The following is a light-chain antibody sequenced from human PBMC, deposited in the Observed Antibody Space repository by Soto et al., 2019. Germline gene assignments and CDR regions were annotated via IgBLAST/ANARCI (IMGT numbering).Light chain of an antibody. CDR1: SSIIGHNY. CDR3: ETWDSSLRRV. Sequence: QSVLTQPPSVSAAPGQKVTISCSGSSSIIGHNYVSWYQQLPGTAPKLLIYDNNKRPSGIPDRFTGSKSGTSATLGITGLQTGDEADYYCETWDSSLRRVFGGGTKVTVL. V-gene: IGLV1-51*01. CDR2: DNN. J-gene: IGLJ3*02.